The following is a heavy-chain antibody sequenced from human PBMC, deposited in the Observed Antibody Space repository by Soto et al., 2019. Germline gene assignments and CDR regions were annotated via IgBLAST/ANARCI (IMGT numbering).Heavy chain of an antibody. CDR3: ARSLYDFWSGYGRWDSYYYYYMDV. CDR1: GFTFSDYY. Sequence: GGSLRLSCAASGFTFSDYYMSWIRQAPGKGLEWVSYISSSGSTIYYADSVKGRFTISRDNAKNSLYLQMNSLRAEDTAVYYCARSLYDFWSGYGRWDSYYYYYMDVWGKGTTVTVSS. J-gene: IGHJ6*03. D-gene: IGHD3-3*01. V-gene: IGHV3-11*01. CDR2: ISSSGSTI.